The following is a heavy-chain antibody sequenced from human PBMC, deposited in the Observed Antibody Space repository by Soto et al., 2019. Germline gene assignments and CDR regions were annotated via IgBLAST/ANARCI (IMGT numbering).Heavy chain of an antibody. V-gene: IGHV3-30-3*01. CDR1: GFTFSSYA. CDR2: ISYDGSNK. J-gene: IGHJ4*02. D-gene: IGHD6-13*01. CDR3: ARDRAAAAGMVGS. Sequence: QVQLVESGGGVVQPGRSLRLSCAASGFTFSSYAMHWVRQAPGKGLEWVAVISYDGSNKYYADSVKGRFTISRDNSKNTLYLQMNRLRAEDTAGYDCARDRAAAAGMVGSWGQVTLVTVSS.